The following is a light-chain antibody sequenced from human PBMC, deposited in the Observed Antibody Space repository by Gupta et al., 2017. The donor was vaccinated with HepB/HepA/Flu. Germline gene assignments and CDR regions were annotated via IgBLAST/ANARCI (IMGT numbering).Light chain of an antibody. CDR3: SSYDGRSNSLV. Sequence: QSALTQHPSASGSPGPTVTISCTGTSSDVGGYDYVSWFQQPPGKVPKLLIYEVSKRPSGVPHRFSGSKSGTAASLTVPGLQAEDEADYYCSSYDGRSNSLVFGGGTKLTVL. CDR1: SSDVGGYDY. CDR2: EVS. J-gene: IGLJ3*02. V-gene: IGLV2-8*01.